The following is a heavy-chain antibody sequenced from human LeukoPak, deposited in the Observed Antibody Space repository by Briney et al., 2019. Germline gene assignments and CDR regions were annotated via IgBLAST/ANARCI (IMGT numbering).Heavy chain of an antibody. J-gene: IGHJ6*03. V-gene: IGHV3-23*01. D-gene: IGHD5-18*01. CDR1: GFTFSSFA. Sequence: PGGSLRLSCAASGFTFSSFALSWVRQAPGKGLEWVSTVSDTTYYADSVRGRFTISRDDSKNTLYLQMDSLRAEDTAVYYCARVRQSPQIQLYYYYMDVWGKGTTVTVSS. CDR3: ARVRQSPQIQLYYYYMDV. CDR2: VSDTT.